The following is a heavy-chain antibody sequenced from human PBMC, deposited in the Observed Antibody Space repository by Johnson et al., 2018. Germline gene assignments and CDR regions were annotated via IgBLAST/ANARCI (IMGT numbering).Heavy chain of an antibody. J-gene: IGHJ3*02. D-gene: IGHD6-19*01. CDR2: INWNGGST. CDR1: GFMFDDYG. CDR3: ARAAYSSGWYFGAFDI. V-gene: IGHV3-20*04. Sequence: VQLVESWGGVVRPGGSLRLSCAASGFMFDDYGMSWVRQGPGKGLEWVSGINWNGGSTGYADSVKGRFTISRDNAKNSLYLQMNSLRAEDTARYYCARAAYSSGWYFGAFDIWGQGTMVTVSS.